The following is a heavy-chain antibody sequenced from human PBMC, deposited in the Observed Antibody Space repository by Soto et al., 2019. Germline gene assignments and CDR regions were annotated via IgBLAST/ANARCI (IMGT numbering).Heavy chain of an antibody. CDR1: GYTFTSYG. D-gene: IGHD3-3*01. CDR2: ISAYNGNT. V-gene: IGHV1-18*04. J-gene: IGHJ5*02. CDR3: AREYDFWSGYYVRVGWFDP. Sequence: ASVKVSFKASGYTFTSYGISWGRQAPGQGLEWMGWISAYNGNTNYAQKLQGRVTMTTDTSTSTAYMELRSLRSDDTAVYYCAREYDFWSGYYVRVGWFDPWGQGTLVTVSS.